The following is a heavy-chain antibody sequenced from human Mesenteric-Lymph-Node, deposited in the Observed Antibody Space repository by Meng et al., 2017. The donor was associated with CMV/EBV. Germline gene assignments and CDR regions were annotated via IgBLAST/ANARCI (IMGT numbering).Heavy chain of an antibody. CDR1: GFTFSSYS. CDR3: ARGRGGPAAIELDY. Sequence: GESLKISCAASGFTFSSYSMNWVRQAPGKGLEWVSSISSSSSYIYYADSVKGRFTISRDNAKNSLYLQMSSLRAGDTAVYYCARGRGGPAAIELDYWGQGTLVTVSS. CDR2: ISSSSSYI. J-gene: IGHJ4*02. D-gene: IGHD2-2*02. V-gene: IGHV3-21*01.